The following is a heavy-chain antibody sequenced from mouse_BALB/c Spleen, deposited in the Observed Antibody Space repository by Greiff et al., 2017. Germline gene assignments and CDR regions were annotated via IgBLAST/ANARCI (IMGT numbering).Heavy chain of an antibody. CDR1: GFSLTSYG. D-gene: IGHD2-12*01. V-gene: IGHV2-9*02. CDR3: ARESIRRGYYYAMDY. CDR2: IWAGGST. J-gene: IGHJ4*01. Sequence: VKLMESGPGLVAPSQSLSITCTVSGFSLTSYGVHWVRQPPGKGLEWLGVIWAGGSTNYNSALMSRLSISKDNSKSQVFLKMNSLQTDDTAMYYCARESIRRGYYYAMDYWGQGTSVTVSS.